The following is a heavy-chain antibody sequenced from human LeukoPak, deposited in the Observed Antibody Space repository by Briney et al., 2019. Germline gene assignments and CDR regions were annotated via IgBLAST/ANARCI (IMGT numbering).Heavy chain of an antibody. D-gene: IGHD2-2*01. V-gene: IGHV3-48*03. CDR1: GFNFRSYE. J-gene: IGHJ4*02. CDR2: IRSSGSTI. Sequence: GSLRLSCAASGFNFRSYEMNWVRQASGKGLEGVSYIRSSGSTIYYADSVKGRFTISRDNAKNSLYLQKNSLRAEDTAVYYCARGPPYQPIDYWGQGTLVTVSS. CDR3: ARGPPYQPIDY.